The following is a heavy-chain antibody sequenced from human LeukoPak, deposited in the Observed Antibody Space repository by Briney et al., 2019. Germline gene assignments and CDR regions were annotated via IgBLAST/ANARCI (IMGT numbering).Heavy chain of an antibody. J-gene: IGHJ4*02. CDR3: ARDEIYYDILTGYRHFDY. D-gene: IGHD3-9*01. Sequence: GGSLRLSCVASGITFSSYWMSWVRQAPGKGLEWVANMNQDGSETQYAASVQGRFTISRDNAKSALYLQMNSLRAEDTAVYYCARDEIYYDILTGYRHFDYWGQGTLVTVFS. CDR1: GITFSSYW. CDR2: MNQDGSET. V-gene: IGHV3-7*01.